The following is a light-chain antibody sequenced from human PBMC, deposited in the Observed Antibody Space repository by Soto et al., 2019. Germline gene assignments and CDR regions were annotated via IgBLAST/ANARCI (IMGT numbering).Light chain of an antibody. CDR2: WAS. Sequence: DIVMTQSPDSLAVSLGERATINCKSSQSVLYSSNNKNYLAWYQQKPGQPPKLLIYWASTRESGVPDRFSGSESGTDFTLTISSRQAEDVAVYYCQQYYSTPPYTFGQGTKLEIK. V-gene: IGKV4-1*01. CDR1: QSVLYSSNNKNY. J-gene: IGKJ2*01. CDR3: QQYYSTPPYT.